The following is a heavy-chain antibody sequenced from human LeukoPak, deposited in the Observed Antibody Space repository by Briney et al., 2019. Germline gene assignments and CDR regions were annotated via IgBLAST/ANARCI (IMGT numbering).Heavy chain of an antibody. D-gene: IGHD6-19*01. CDR3: AGAVAGYFDY. J-gene: IGHJ4*02. Sequence: GGPLRLSCAASGFTFSSYGMHWVRQAPGKGLEWVAVIWYDGSNKYYADSVKGRFTISRDNSKNTLYLQMNSLRAEDTAVYYCAGAVAGYFDYWGQGTLVTVSS. CDR2: IWYDGSNK. CDR1: GFTFSSYG. V-gene: IGHV3-33*01.